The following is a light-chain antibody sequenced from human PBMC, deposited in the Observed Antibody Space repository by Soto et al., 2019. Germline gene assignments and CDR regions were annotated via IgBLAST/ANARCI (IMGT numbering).Light chain of an antibody. CDR3: QQSYSTLGT. J-gene: IGKJ3*01. V-gene: IGKV1-39*01. CDR1: QSISSY. Sequence: DIQMTQSPSSLSASVGDRVTITCRASQSISSYLNWYQQKPGKAPKLLIYAASSLQGGVPSRFSGSGSGTDFTLTISSLQPEDFATYYCQQSYSTLGTFGPGTKVDIK. CDR2: AAS.